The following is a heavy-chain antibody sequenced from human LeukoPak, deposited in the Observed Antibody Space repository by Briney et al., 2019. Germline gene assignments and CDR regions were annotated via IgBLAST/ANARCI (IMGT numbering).Heavy chain of an antibody. CDR3: ARRAVVVAAGVYYYYGMDV. Sequence: ASVKVSCKASGYTFTSYGISWVRQAPGQGLEWMGWISAYNGNTNYAQKLQGRVTMTTDTSTSTAYMELRSLRSDDTAVYYCARRAVVVAAGVYYYYGMDVWGQGTTVTVSS. J-gene: IGHJ6*02. V-gene: IGHV1-18*01. CDR1: GYTFTSYG. D-gene: IGHD2-15*01. CDR2: ISAYNGNT.